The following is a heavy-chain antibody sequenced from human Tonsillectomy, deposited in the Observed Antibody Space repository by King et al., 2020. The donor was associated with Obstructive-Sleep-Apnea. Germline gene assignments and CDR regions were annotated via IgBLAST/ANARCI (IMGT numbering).Heavy chain of an antibody. V-gene: IGHV3-49*03. J-gene: IGHJ4*02. CDR1: GFTFGDYA. CDR2: IRSTPSGGTT. D-gene: IGHD6-13*01. Sequence: VQLVESGGGLVQPGRSLRLSCTASGFTFGDYALTWFRQAPGKGLEWVGVIRSTPSGGTTEYVASVKGRFNISRDDSKSIAYLQMNSLKTEDTAVYYCTRGRQPDYWGQGTLVTVSS. CDR3: TRGRQPDY.